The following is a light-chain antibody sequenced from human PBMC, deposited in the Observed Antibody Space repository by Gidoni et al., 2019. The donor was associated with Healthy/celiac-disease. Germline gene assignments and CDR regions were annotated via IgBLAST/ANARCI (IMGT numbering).Light chain of an antibody. V-gene: IGKV1-5*03. CDR3: QQYNSYSLI. CDR1: QSISSW. Sequence: DIQMTQSPSTLSASVGDRVTITCRASQSISSWLAWYQQKPGKAPKLLIYKASSLESGVPSRFSGSGSGTEFTLTISSLQPDDFATYYCQQYNSYSLIFXGXTKVEIK. J-gene: IGKJ4*01. CDR2: KAS.